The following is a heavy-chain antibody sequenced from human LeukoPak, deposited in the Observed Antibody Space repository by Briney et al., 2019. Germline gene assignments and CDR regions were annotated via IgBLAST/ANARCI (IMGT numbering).Heavy chain of an antibody. CDR1: GYSISSGYY. J-gene: IGHJ4*02. CDR3: ARARLTYSGYDYIDY. Sequence: PSETLSLTCTVSGYSISSGYYWGWIRQPPGKGLEWIGSIDHSGSTYYNPSLKSRVTISVDTSKNQFSLKLSSVTAADTAVYYCARARLTYSGYDYIDYWGQGTLVTVSS. V-gene: IGHV4-38-2*02. D-gene: IGHD5-12*01. CDR2: IDHSGST.